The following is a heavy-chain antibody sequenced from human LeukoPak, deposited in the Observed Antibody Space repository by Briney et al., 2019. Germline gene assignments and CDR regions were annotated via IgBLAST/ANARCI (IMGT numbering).Heavy chain of an antibody. CDR2: ISSSSGYI. CDR1: GFTFSSYS. J-gene: IGHJ4*02. D-gene: IGHD6-19*01. CDR3: ARESQWLARSDY. V-gene: IGHV3-21*01. Sequence: GGSLRLSCAASGFTFSSYSMNWVRQAPGKGLEWVSSISSSSGYIFYADSVKGRFTISRDNAKNSLYLQMNSLRAEDTAVYFCARESQWLARSDYWGQGTLVTVSS.